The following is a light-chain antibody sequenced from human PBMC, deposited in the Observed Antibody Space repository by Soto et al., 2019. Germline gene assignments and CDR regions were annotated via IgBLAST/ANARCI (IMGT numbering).Light chain of an antibody. CDR3: QQYNNWPPWT. CDR1: QSVSSN. V-gene: IGKV3-15*01. Sequence: EIVMTQSPATLSVSPGERATLSCRASQSVSSNLAWYQQKPGQAPRLLIYCASTRATGIPARFSGSGYGTEFTLTISSLQSEDFAVYYCQQYNNWPPWTFGQGTQVEIK. CDR2: CAS. J-gene: IGKJ1*01.